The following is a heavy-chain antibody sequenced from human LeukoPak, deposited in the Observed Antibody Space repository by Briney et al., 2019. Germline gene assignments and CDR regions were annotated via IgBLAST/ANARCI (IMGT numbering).Heavy chain of an antibody. J-gene: IGHJ6*03. CDR2: IYYSGST. D-gene: IGHD5-12*01. CDR3: ARDRGGYDKYYYYYMDV. CDR1: GGSISSYY. V-gene: IGHV4-59*01. Sequence: PSETLSLTCTVSGGSISSYYWSWIRQPPGKGLGWIGYIYYSGSTNYNPSLKSRVTISVDTSKNQFSLKLSSVTAADTAVYYCARDRGGYDKYYYYYMDVWGKGTTVTVSS.